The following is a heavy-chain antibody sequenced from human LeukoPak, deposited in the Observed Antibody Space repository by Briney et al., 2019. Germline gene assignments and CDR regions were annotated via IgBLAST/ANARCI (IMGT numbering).Heavy chain of an antibody. CDR1: GFTFSSYE. CDR2: ISSSGSTI. V-gene: IGHV3-48*03. D-gene: IGHD4-17*01. J-gene: IGHJ6*02. CDR3: AGDISVTTGLYCYYYGMDV. Sequence: GGSLRLSCAASGFTFSSYEMNWVRQAPGKGLEWVSYISSSGSTIYYADSVKGRFTISRDNSKNTLYLQMNSLRAEDTAVYYCAGDISVTTGLYCYYYGMDVWGQGTTVTVSS.